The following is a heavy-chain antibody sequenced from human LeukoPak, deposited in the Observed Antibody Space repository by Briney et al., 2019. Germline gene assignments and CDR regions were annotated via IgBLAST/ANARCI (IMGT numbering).Heavy chain of an antibody. J-gene: IGHJ4*02. CDR1: GGSFSGYY. CDR3: ARDQSIAALPAY. D-gene: IGHD6-6*01. CDR2: ISHSGST. Sequence: PSETLSLTCAVYGGSFSGYYWSWIRQPPGKGLEWIGEISHSGSTNYNPSLKSRVTISVDTSKNQFSLKLSSVTAADTAVYYCARDQSIAALPAYWGQGTLVTVSS. V-gene: IGHV4-34*01.